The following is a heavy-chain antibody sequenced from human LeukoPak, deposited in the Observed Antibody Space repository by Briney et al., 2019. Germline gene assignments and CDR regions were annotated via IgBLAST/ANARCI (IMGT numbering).Heavy chain of an antibody. CDR1: GYTFTSYG. J-gene: IGHJ3*02. Sequence: ASVKVSCKASGYTFTSYGISWVRQAPGQGLEWMGWISAYNGNTNSAQKLQGRVTMTTDTSTSTAYMELRSLRSDDTAVYYCARAGGRITIFGVPTVPHAFDIWGQGTMVTVSS. V-gene: IGHV1-18*01. D-gene: IGHD3-3*01. CDR3: ARAGGRITIFGVPTVPHAFDI. CDR2: ISAYNGNT.